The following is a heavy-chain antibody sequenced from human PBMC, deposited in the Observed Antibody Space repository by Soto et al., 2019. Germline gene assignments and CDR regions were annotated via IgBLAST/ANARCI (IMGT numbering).Heavy chain of an antibody. CDR3: ARGGRCSGGSCYGSNWFDP. Sequence: PWETLSLTCAVSGYSISSGYYWGWIRQPPGKGLEWIGSIYHSGSTYYNPSLKSRVTISVDTSKNQFSLKLSSVTAADTAVYYCARGGRCSGGSCYGSNWFDPWGQGTLVTVSS. CDR2: IYHSGST. V-gene: IGHV4-38-2*01. J-gene: IGHJ5*02. D-gene: IGHD2-15*01. CDR1: GYSISSGYY.